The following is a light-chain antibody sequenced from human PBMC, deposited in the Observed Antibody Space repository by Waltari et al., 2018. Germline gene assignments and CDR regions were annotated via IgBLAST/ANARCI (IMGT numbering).Light chain of an antibody. Sequence: QSALTQPASVSGSPGQSITISCSGTSADIGRYNLVAWYQQLPGNAPKLVIYEVPERPSELSKRFSGSKSGNTASRTISGLQAEDEADYYCSSFESSRTWVFGGGTKLTVL. CDR3: SSFESSRTWV. J-gene: IGLJ3*02. CDR1: SADIGRYNL. V-gene: IGLV2-23*02. CDR2: EVP.